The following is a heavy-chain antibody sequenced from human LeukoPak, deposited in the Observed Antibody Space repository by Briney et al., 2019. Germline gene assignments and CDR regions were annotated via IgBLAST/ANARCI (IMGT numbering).Heavy chain of an antibody. D-gene: IGHD2-15*01. Sequence: SETLSLTCTVSGGSISSYYWSWIRQPPGKGLEWIGYIYYSGSTNYNPSLKGRVTISVDTSKNQFSLKLSSVTAADTAVYYCARGGAPPTNIVVVVAAWVGMDVWGQGTTVTVSS. CDR3: ARGGAPPTNIVVVVAAWVGMDV. V-gene: IGHV4-59*01. CDR2: IYYSGST. CDR1: GGSISSYY. J-gene: IGHJ6*02.